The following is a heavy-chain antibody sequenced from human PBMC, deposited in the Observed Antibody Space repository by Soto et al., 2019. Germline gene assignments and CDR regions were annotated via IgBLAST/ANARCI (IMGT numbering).Heavy chain of an antibody. D-gene: IGHD2-2*01. V-gene: IGHV4-59*01. CDR2: IYYSGST. Sequence: QVQLQESGPGLVKPSETLSLTCTVSGGSISSYYWSWIRQPPGKGLEWIGYIYYSGSTNYNPSLKSRVTISVDTSKNQFSLKLSSVTAADTAVYYCARGDVVVPAAISWVGYYYYYGMDVWGQGTTVTVSS. CDR1: GGSISSYY. CDR3: ARGDVVVPAAISWVGYYYYYGMDV. J-gene: IGHJ6*02.